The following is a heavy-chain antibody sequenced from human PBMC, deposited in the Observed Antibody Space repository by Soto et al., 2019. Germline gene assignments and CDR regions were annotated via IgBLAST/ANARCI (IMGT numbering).Heavy chain of an antibody. CDR3: ARDYYDSSGYYYVDY. Sequence: SETLSLTCAVYGGSFSGYYWSWIRQPPGKGLEWIGEINHSGSTNYNPSLKSRVTISVDTSKNQFSLKLSSVTAADTAVYYCARDYYDSSGYYYVDYWGQGTLVTVSS. CDR1: GGSFSGYY. D-gene: IGHD3-22*01. CDR2: INHSGST. J-gene: IGHJ4*02. V-gene: IGHV4-34*01.